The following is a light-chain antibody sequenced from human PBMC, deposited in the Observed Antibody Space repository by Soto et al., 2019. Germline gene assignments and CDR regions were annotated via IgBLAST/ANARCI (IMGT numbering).Light chain of an antibody. CDR2: TVS. Sequence: QSVLTQPASVSGSPGQSITISCTGTSSDVGANIFVSWYQQHPGKVPKLMIYTVSSRPSGVSQRFSGSKSGNTASLAISGLQAEDEADYYCSSFTPDSTYVFGTGTKV. CDR3: SSFTPDSTYV. CDR1: SSDVGANIF. J-gene: IGLJ1*01. V-gene: IGLV2-14*01.